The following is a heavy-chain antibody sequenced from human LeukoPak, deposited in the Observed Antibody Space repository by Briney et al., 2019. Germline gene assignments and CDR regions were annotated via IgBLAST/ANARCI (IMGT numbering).Heavy chain of an antibody. Sequence: SETLSLTCTVSGDSISSAGNYWNWIRQHPGMGLEWIGYIYYSGSTYYNPSLKSRVSISIDTSKNQFSLRLSSVTAADTAVYYCARDQGLTRAGGKGFDYWGQGTLGTVSS. D-gene: IGHD2-2*01. CDR3: ARDQGLTRAGGKGFDY. J-gene: IGHJ4*02. CDR1: GDSISSAGNY. CDR2: IYYSGST. V-gene: IGHV4-31*03.